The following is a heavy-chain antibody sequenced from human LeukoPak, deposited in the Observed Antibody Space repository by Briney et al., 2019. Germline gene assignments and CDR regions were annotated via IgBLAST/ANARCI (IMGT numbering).Heavy chain of an antibody. Sequence: GASVKVSCKASGYTFTGYYMHWVQQAPGQGLEWMGWINPNSGGTNYAQKFQGRVTMTRDTSISTAYMELSRLRSDDTAVYYCARDGNYYDSSGYYYADYWGQGTLVTVSS. CDR1: GYTFTGYY. V-gene: IGHV1-2*03. CDR3: ARDGNYYDSSGYYYADY. D-gene: IGHD3-22*01. J-gene: IGHJ4*02. CDR2: INPNSGGT.